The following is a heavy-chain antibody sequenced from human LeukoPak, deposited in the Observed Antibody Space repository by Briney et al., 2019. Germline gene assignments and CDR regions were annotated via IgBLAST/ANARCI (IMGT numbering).Heavy chain of an antibody. V-gene: IGHV3-11*04. Sequence: GGSLRLSCAASGFTFSDYYMSWIRQAPGKGLEWVSYISSSGSTIYYADSAKGRFIISRDNAKNFLYLQMTSLRAEDTVEYYCARLALQHFDYWGQGTLVTVSS. D-gene: IGHD4-11*01. CDR3: ARLALQHFDY. CDR1: GFTFSDYY. CDR2: ISSSGSTI. J-gene: IGHJ4*02.